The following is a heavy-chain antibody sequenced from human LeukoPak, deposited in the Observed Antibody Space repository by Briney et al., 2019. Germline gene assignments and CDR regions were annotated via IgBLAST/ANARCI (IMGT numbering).Heavy chain of an antibody. CDR1: GFSFSSGGVG. Sequence: SGPTLVKPRQTLRLTCTFSGFSFSSGGVGVGWIRQPHGKALEWLGVIYENDEKLYSSSLQNRLTITKDTSRNQVVLTMANMDPVYTATYYCAHRHRGVASDIWGQGTMVTVSS. CDR2: IYENDEK. V-gene: IGHV2-5*01. CDR3: AHRHRGVASDI. D-gene: IGHD2-15*01. J-gene: IGHJ3*02.